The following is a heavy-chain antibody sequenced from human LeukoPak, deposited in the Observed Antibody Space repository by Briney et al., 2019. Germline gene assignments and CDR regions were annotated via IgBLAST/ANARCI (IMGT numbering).Heavy chain of an antibody. CDR2: IYHSGST. J-gene: IGHJ4*02. V-gene: IGHV4-30-2*01. Sequence: SETLSLTCTVSGGSISSFSWSWIRQPPGKGLEWIGYIYHSGSTYYNPSLNTRVTISLDRSKNQFSLELSSVTAADTAVYYCARGVEGFDYWGQGTLVTVSS. CDR1: GGSISSFS. CDR3: ARGVEGFDY.